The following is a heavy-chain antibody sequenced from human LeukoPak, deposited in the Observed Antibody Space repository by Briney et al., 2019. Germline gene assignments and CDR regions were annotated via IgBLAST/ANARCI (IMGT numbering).Heavy chain of an antibody. CDR1: GVSIKSGDYY. CDR3: ARHYDSSGFYFGY. CDR2: IYYSGST. D-gene: IGHD3-22*01. V-gene: IGHV4-39*07. Sequence: TASETLSLTCTVSGVSIKSGDYYWGWIRQPPGKGLEWLGNIYYSGSTNYNPSLTSRVTMTVDTSRNQFSLTLNSVTAADTAVYYCARHYDSSGFYFGYWGQGTLVTVSS. J-gene: IGHJ4*02.